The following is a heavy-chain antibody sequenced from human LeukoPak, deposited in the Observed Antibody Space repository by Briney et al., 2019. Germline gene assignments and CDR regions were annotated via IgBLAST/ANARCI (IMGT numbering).Heavy chain of an antibody. CDR2: IDYSGST. J-gene: IGHJ5*02. V-gene: IGHV4-59*08. CDR3: ARTVRSGYDFWSGSLSFDP. Sequence: SETLSLTCTVSGGSISSYYWSWIRQPPGKGLEWIGDIDYSGSTNYNPSLKSRVTISVGTSKNHFSLKLSSVTAADTAVYYCARTVRSGYDFWSGSLSFDPWGQGTLVTVSS. D-gene: IGHD3-3*01. CDR1: GGSISSYY.